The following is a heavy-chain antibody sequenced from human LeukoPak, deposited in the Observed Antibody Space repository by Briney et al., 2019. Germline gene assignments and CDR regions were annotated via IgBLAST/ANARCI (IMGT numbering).Heavy chain of an antibody. D-gene: IGHD3-10*01. CDR1: GFTFSSYS. Sequence: GGSLRLSCAASGFTFSSYSMNWVRQAPGKGLEWVSSISSSSSYIYYADSVKGRSTISRDNAKNSLYLQMNSLRAEDTAVYYCARGVRGSGIAYFDYWGQGTLVTVSS. V-gene: IGHV3-21*01. CDR3: ARGVRGSGIAYFDY. J-gene: IGHJ4*02. CDR2: ISSSSSYI.